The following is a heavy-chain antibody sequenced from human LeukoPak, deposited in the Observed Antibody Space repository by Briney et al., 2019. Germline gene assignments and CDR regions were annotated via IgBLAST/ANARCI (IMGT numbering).Heavy chain of an antibody. J-gene: IGHJ4*02. D-gene: IGHD2-2*03. CDR2: ISGSRSYI. V-gene: IGHV3-21*01. Sequence: GGSLRLSCAASGFIFSSYSMNWVRQAPGKGLEWVSYISGSRSYIYYADSVKGRFTISRDNAKNSLYLQMNSLRAEDTAVYYCARAGYCSSTSCYALDYWGQGTLVTVSS. CDR3: ARAGYCSSTSCYALDY. CDR1: GFIFSSYS.